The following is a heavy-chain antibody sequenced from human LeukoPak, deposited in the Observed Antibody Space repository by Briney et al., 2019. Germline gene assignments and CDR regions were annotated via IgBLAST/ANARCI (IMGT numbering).Heavy chain of an antibody. D-gene: IGHD3-10*01. V-gene: IGHV3-21*01. CDR2: ISSSSSYI. J-gene: IGHJ4*02. CDR1: GFTFSSYS. Sequence: GGSLGLSCAASGFTFSSYSMNWVRQAPGKGLEWVSSISSSSSYIYYADSVKGRFTISRDNAKNSLYLQMNSLRAEDTAVYYCARDRETYYYGSGSYYPDYWGQGTLVTVSS. CDR3: ARDRETYYYGSGSYYPDY.